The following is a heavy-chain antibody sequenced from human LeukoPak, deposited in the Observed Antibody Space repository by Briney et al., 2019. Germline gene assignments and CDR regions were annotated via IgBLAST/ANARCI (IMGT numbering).Heavy chain of an antibody. J-gene: IGHJ4*02. V-gene: IGHV3-30*02. CDR2: IRYDGGNK. Sequence: PGGSLRLSCAVSGFTFSNHGMHWVRQAPGKGLEWVAFIRYDGGNKYYADSVKGRFTISRDNSKNTLYLQMNSLRAEDTAVYYCAKADGRSGYSEVFDYWGQGTLVTVSS. D-gene: IGHD3-22*01. CDR3: AKADGRSGYSEVFDY. CDR1: GFTFSNHG.